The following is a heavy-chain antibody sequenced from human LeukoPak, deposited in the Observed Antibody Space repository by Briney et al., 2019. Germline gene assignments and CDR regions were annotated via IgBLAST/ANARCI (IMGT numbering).Heavy chain of an antibody. CDR3: ARDAPQVPAAGVLAS. D-gene: IGHD6-13*01. Sequence: GGSLRLSCAASGFTVSDNYMSWVRQAPGKGLEWVSVMYSRGDTYYSDSVKGRFTFSRDISKNPPYLQMNGLRTEDTAMYYCARDAPQVPAAGVLASWGQGTLVTVSS. J-gene: IGHJ5*02. V-gene: IGHV3-53*01. CDR1: GFTVSDNY. CDR2: MYSRGDT.